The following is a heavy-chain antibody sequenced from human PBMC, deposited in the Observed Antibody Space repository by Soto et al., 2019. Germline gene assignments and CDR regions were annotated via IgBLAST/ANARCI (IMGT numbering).Heavy chain of an antibody. Sequence: SQTLSLTCVISGDSVSSNSAAWHWIRQSPSRGLEWLGRTYYRTRWYYDYAVSVRSRITVNPDTSKNQFSLQLTSVTPEDTAVYYCAGTTSHYWYYMDVWGKGTTVTVSS. J-gene: IGHJ6*03. V-gene: IGHV6-1*01. CDR2: TYYRTRWYY. CDR3: AGTTSHYWYYMDV. CDR1: GDSVSSNSAA. D-gene: IGHD1-7*01.